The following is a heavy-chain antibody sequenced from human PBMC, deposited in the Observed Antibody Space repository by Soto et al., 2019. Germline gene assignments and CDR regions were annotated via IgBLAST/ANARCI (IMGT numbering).Heavy chain of an antibody. J-gene: IGHJ6*02. CDR2: IGDTGGST. CDR1: GFTFSSYA. CDR3: AKATGPYYYDNSGYYGGFYYYYAMDV. Sequence: EMQLLESGGGLAQPGGSLRLSCSASGFTFSSYAMSWVRQAPGKGLEWVSGIGDTGGSTFYADSVKVRFTISRDNSKNTLYLQMNSLRADDTAVYYCAKATGPYYYDNSGYYGGFYYYYAMDVWGQGTTVTVSS. V-gene: IGHV3-23*01. D-gene: IGHD3-22*01.